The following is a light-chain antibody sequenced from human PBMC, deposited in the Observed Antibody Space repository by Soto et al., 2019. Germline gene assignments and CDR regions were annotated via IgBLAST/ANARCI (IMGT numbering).Light chain of an antibody. CDR3: QQYYSTPLT. CDR1: ESVLYSSNHQNY. J-gene: IGKJ4*01. CDR2: WAS. Sequence: DIVMTQSPDSLAVSLGERATINCKSSESVLYSSNHQNYLAWYQQKPGQPPKLLIYWASTRESGVPDRFSGSGSGADFTLTISSLQAEDVAAYYCQQYYSTPLTFGGGTKVDI. V-gene: IGKV4-1*01.